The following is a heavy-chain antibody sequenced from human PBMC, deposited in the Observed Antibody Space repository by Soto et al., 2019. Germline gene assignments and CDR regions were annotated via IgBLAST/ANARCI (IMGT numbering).Heavy chain of an antibody. D-gene: IGHD2-21*01. CDR1: GYTITREV. CDR2: ISPYTRNT. V-gene: IGHV1-18*01. J-gene: IGHJ4*02. Sequence: GASVKVSCKASGYTITREVINWVREAPGQGLEWMGCISPYTRNTHYAQNRHRRVSMTTDTSTTTAYIELRSLRSYDTTVNFCARHHIISFCGGGLYAQTPFFGNCGQGTLVAVSS. CDR3: ARHHIISFCGGGLYAQTPFFGN.